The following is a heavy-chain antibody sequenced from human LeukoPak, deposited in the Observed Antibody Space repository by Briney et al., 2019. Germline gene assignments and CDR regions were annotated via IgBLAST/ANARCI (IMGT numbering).Heavy chain of an antibody. CDR2: ISAYDGNT. CDR3: ARVRGGYCSSTSCYLGY. J-gene: IGHJ4*02. CDR1: GYTFTSYG. D-gene: IGHD2-2*01. V-gene: IGHV1-18*04. Sequence: GASVKVSCKASGYTFTSYGISWVRQAPGQGLEWMGWISAYDGNTNYAQKLQGRVTMTTDTSTSTAYMELRSLRSDDTAVYYCARVRGGYCSSTSCYLGYWGRGTLVTVSS.